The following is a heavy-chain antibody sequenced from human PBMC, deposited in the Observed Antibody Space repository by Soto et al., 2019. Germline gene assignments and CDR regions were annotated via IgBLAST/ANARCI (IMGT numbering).Heavy chain of an antibody. J-gene: IGHJ6*02. D-gene: IGHD6-19*01. Sequence: QVQLVQSGAEVKKPGASVTVSCKTSGYTFSNYGINWVRQAPGQGLGWMGWISGYNGNTNYEQTVQGRVTMTTDTSTGTVYMERRSLKSDDTAIYYCSRFIMVGGWFDPNYYHGMDVWGQGTTVTVSS. CDR2: ISGYNGNT. CDR1: GYTFSNYG. CDR3: SRFIMVGGWFDPNYYHGMDV. V-gene: IGHV1-18*01.